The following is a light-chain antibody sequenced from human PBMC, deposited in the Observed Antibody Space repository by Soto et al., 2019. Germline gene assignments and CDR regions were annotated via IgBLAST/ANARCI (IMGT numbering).Light chain of an antibody. Sequence: DIPMTQSPSSLSASVGDRVTITCRASQNISSFLNWYHQKPGKAPNLLIYAASSLQGGVPSRFSGSGSGTDFTLTIGSLQPEDFATYYCQQTYTTPQSTFGQGTRLEIK. CDR2: AAS. CDR3: QQTYTTPQST. J-gene: IGKJ5*01. V-gene: IGKV1-39*01. CDR1: QNISSF.